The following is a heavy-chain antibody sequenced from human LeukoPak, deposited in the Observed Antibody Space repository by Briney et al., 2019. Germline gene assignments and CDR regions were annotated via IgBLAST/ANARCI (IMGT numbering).Heavy chain of an antibody. CDR1: GLTSSNYA. CDR3: AKDPNGDYVGAFDF. D-gene: IGHD4-17*01. V-gene: IGHV3-23*01. J-gene: IGHJ3*01. CDR2: IFASGGDT. Sequence: GGSLRLSCAASGLTSSNYAMMWVRQAPGKGLEWVSAIFASGGDTRYADSVRGRFTISRDNSRNTLFLQMNSLTADDTAVYYCAKDPNGDYVGAFDFWGQGTMVTVSS.